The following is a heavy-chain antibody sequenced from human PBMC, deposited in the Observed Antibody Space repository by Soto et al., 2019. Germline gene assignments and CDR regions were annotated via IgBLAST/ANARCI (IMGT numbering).Heavy chain of an antibody. D-gene: IGHD6-19*01. CDR1: GFTFSSYA. Sequence: EVQLLESGGGLVQPGGSLRLSCAASGFTFSSYAMSCVRQAPGKGLEWVSAISGSGGSTYYADSVKGRFTISRDNSRNTLYLQMTSRRAEDTAVYYFAKEWDSSGWSETLLWGYFELWGRGTLVTVSS. J-gene: IGHJ2*01. CDR2: ISGSGGST. V-gene: IGHV3-23*01. CDR3: AKEWDSSGWSETLLWGYFEL.